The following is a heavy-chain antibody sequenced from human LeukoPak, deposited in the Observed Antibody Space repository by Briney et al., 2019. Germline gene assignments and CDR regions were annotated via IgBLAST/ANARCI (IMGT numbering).Heavy chain of an antibody. J-gene: IGHJ4*02. CDR2: IKSKTDGGTT. Sequence: GGSLRLSCAASGFIFSSYGMHWVRQAPGKGLEWVGRIKSKTDGGTTDYAAPVKGRFTISRDDSKNTLYLQMNSLKTEDTAVYYCTTEGSWYVVDYWGQGTLVTVSS. CDR3: TTEGSWYVVDY. V-gene: IGHV3-15*01. D-gene: IGHD6-13*01. CDR1: GFIFSSYG.